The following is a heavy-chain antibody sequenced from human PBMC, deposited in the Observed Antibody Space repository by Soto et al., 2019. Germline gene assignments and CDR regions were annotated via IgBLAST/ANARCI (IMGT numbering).Heavy chain of an antibody. CDR3: ARDLNWGFDL. Sequence: GVSLRLSCAASGFPFSSNSVNWVRQAPGKGLVWVSYITGSGTTTRYADSVKGRFTLSRDNAKNSLFLDMNSLRDEDTAVYYCARDLNWGFDLWGRGTLVTVSS. CDR2: ITGSGTTT. V-gene: IGHV3-48*02. CDR1: GFPFSSNS. D-gene: IGHD7-27*01. J-gene: IGHJ5*02.